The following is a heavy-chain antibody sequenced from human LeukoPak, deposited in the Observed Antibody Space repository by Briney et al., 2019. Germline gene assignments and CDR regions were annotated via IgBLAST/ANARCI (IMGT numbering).Heavy chain of an antibody. CDR1: GFTFSSYG. D-gene: IGHD6-13*01. CDR3: ASAQGIAAAGDY. V-gene: IGHV3-33*01. J-gene: IGHJ4*02. Sequence: GRSLRLSCAASGFTFSSYGMHWVRQAPGKGLEWVAVLWYDGSNKYYADSVKGRFTISTDNSKNTLYLQMNSLRAEDTAVYYCASAQGIAAAGDYWGQGTLVTVSS. CDR2: LWYDGSNK.